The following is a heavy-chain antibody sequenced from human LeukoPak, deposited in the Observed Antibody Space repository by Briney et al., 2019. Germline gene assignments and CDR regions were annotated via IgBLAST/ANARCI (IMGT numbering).Heavy chain of an antibody. CDR3: ARAGWIITSGIDY. CDR2: IYHTGST. V-gene: IGHV4-38-2*01. Sequence: SETLSLTWGVSGYSIIRGYYWAWIRQPPGKGLEWIGTIYHTGSTYYTPSLGSRVTISVDTSKNEFSLNLNSVTAADTAVYYCARAGWIITSGIDYWGQGALVTVSS. J-gene: IGHJ4*02. CDR1: GYSIIRGYY. D-gene: IGHD3-10*01.